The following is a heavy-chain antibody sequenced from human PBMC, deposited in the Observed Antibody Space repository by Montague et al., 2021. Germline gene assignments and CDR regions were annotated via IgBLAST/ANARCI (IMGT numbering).Heavy chain of an antibody. Sequence: SLRLSCAASRFTFSSYDMHWVRHATGNVLAWVSALGTAGDPFYPGSVNGRFTISRENAEHSLYLQMNSLRAGDTAVYYCGSTGAATAWRAYEIWGLGTMVTVSS. CDR3: GSTGAATAWRAYEI. V-gene: IGHV3-13*04. D-gene: IGHD7-27*01. CDR2: LGTAGDP. J-gene: IGHJ3*02. CDR1: RFTFSSYD.